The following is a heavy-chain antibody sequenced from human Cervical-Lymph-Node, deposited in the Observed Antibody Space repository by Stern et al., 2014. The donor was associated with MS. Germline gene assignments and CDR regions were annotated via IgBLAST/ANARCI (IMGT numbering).Heavy chain of an antibody. D-gene: IGHD6-19*01. CDR2: ISGSAGQT. CDR3: AKSGGWSDYFDY. V-gene: IGHV3-23*04. Sequence: VQLVQSGGGLVQPGGSLRLSCEASGFIFGSYAMNWVRQTPGKGLEWVSQISGSAGQTYYADSVKGRFTISRDNSKNTLYLHMNSLRAEDTAIYYCAKSGGWSDYFDYWGQGTVVTVSA. CDR1: GFIFGSYA. J-gene: IGHJ4*02.